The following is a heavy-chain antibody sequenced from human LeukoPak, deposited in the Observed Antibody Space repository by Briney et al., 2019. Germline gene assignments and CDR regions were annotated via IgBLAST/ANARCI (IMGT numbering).Heavy chain of an antibody. CDR2: IKSKNDGGTT. Sequence: GGSLRLSCAASGFTFSNAWMSWVRQAPGKGLEGVGRIKSKNDGGTTDYAAPVKGRVTISRDDSKNTLYLQMNSLKTEDTAVYYCTTGGDGGQLYWGQGTLVTVSS. D-gene: IGHD4-23*01. CDR3: TTGGDGGQLY. CDR1: GFTFSNAW. V-gene: IGHV3-15*01. J-gene: IGHJ4*02.